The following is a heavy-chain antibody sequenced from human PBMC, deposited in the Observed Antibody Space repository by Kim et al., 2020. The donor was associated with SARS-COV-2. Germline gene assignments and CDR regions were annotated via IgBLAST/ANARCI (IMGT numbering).Heavy chain of an antibody. V-gene: IGHV1-46*01. Sequence: ASVKVSCKASGYTFTSYYMHWVRQAPGQGLEWMGIINPSGGSTIYAQKFQGRVTMTRDTSTSTVYMDLSSLRSEDTAVYYCARTYSLNKYYYDSSGLPGAFVIGGQGTMGTVSS. CDR2: INPSGGST. J-gene: IGHJ3*02. CDR1: GYTFTSYY. D-gene: IGHD3-22*01. CDR3: ARTYSLNKYYYDSSGLPGAFVI.